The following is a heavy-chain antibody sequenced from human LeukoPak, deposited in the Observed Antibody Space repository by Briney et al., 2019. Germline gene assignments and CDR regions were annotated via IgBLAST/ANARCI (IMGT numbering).Heavy chain of an antibody. Sequence: PGGSLSFSCAASGFPISDHEMNWVRQAPGKGLEWVSYISSSGSDKYYPDSVKGRFTISRDNAKNSLYLQMNSLRAEDTAVYYCARRTSRVFPNWGQGTKVTVSS. V-gene: IGHV3-48*03. CDR1: GFPISDHE. J-gene: IGHJ3*01. CDR3: ARRTSRVFPN. CDR2: ISSSGSDK.